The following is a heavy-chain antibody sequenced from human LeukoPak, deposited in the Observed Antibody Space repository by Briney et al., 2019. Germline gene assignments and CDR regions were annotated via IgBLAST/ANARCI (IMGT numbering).Heavy chain of an antibody. CDR3: ARTNNYAFDI. CDR1: GFTVSSNY. CDR2: IYSNGNT. Sequence: GALRLSCAASGFTVSSNYMNWVRQAPGKGLEWVSIIYSNGNTHYADSVRGRFTISRDNSMNTLYLQMNNLRAEDTAVYYCARTNNYAFDIWGLGTMVTVSS. V-gene: IGHV3-53*01. J-gene: IGHJ3*02. D-gene: IGHD5-24*01.